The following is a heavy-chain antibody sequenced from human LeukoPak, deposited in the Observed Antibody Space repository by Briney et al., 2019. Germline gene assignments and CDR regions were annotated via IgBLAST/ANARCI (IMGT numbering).Heavy chain of an antibody. CDR1: GGSISSGDYY. J-gene: IGHJ3*02. Sequence: PSETLSLTCTVSGGSISSGDYYWSWIRQPPGKGLEWIGYIYYSGSTYYNPSLKSRVTISVDTSKNQFSLKLSSETAADTAVYYCARGQDGWLRPPYAFDIWGQGTMVTVSS. D-gene: IGHD5-12*01. CDR3: ARGQDGWLRPPYAFDI. V-gene: IGHV4-30-4*08. CDR2: IYYSGST.